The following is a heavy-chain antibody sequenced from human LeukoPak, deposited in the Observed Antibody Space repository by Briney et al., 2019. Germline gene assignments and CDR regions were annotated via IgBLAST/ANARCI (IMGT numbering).Heavy chain of an antibody. CDR2: INPSGGST. Sequence: GASVKVSCKASGYTFTSYYMHWVRQAPGQGLEWMGIINPSGGSTSYAQKFQGRVTMTRDTSTSTVYMELSSLRSEDTAVYYCAREGRWLQPTVPSHGMDVWGQGTTVTVSS. CDR3: AREGRWLQPTVPSHGMDV. CDR1: GYTFTSYY. J-gene: IGHJ6*02. D-gene: IGHD5-24*01. V-gene: IGHV1-46*01.